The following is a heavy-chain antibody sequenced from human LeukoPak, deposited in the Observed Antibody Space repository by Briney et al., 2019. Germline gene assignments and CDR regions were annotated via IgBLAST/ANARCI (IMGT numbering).Heavy chain of an antibody. CDR1: GGSFSGYY. J-gene: IGHJ2*01. CDR3: ARRGSAYSSHDMIIVGYFDL. Sequence: KASETLSLTCAVYGGSFSGYYWSWIRQPPGKGLEWIGEINHSGSTNYNPSLKSRVTISVDTSKNQFSLKLNSVTAADTAVYYCARRGSAYSSHDMIIVGYFDLWGRGTLVTVSS. V-gene: IGHV4-34*01. D-gene: IGHD6-13*01. CDR2: INHSGST.